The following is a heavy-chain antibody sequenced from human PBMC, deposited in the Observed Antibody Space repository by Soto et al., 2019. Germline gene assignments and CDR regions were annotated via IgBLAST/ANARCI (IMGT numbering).Heavy chain of an antibody. J-gene: IGHJ4*02. V-gene: IGHV5-51*01. CDR1: GYSFTSYW. D-gene: IGHD1-26*01. CDR3: ARTSGGYLYYFDY. CDR2: IYPGDSDT. Sequence: RGESLKISCKGSGYSFTSYWIGWVLQIPWKGLEWMGIIYPGDSDTRYSPSFQGQVTISADKSTNTAYLQWSSLKASDTAMYFCARTSGGYLYYFDYWGQGTLVTVSS.